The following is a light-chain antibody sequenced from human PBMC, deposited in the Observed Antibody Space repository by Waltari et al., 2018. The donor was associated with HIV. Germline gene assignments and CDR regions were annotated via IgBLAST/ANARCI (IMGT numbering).Light chain of an antibody. J-gene: IGKJ1*01. CDR3: QQYYSYSWT. CDR2: AAS. V-gene: IGKV1-8*01. CDR1: QGISSY. Sequence: AIRMTQSPSSFSASTGDRVTITCRASQGISSYLAWYQQKPGKAPKLLIYAASTLQSGVPSRFSGSGSGTDVTLTISCLQSEDFATYYCQQYYSYSWTFGQGTKVEIK.